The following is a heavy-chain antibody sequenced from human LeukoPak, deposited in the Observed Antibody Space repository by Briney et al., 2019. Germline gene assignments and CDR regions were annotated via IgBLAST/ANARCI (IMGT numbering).Heavy chain of an antibody. V-gene: IGHV3-74*01. Sequence: GGSLRLSCAASRFTFSSYWMHWVRQAPGKGLWWVSHINSDGSSTSYADSVKGRFTISRDNAKNTLYLQMSSLRAEDTAVYYCARDPNYYYMDVWGKGTTVTVSS. CDR3: ARDPNYYYMDV. CDR1: RFTFSSYW. CDR2: INSDGSST. J-gene: IGHJ6*03.